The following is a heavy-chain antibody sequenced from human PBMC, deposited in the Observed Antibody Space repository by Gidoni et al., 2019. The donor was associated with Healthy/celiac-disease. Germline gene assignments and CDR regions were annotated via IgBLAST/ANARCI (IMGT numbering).Heavy chain of an antibody. J-gene: IGHJ4*02. CDR1: GFTFSSYA. Sequence: EVQLLESGGGLVQPGGSLRLSCPASGFTFSSYAMSWVRQAPGKGLEWVSAISGSGGSTYYADSVKGRFTISRDNSKNTLYLQMNSLRAEDTAVYYCAKGLSRFTMIVVVSDYWGQGTLVTVSS. V-gene: IGHV3-23*01. CDR3: AKGLSRFTMIVVVSDY. CDR2: ISGSGGST. D-gene: IGHD3-22*01.